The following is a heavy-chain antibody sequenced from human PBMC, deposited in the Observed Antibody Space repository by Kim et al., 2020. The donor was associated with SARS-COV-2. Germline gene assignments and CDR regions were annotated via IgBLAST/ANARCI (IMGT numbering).Heavy chain of an antibody. V-gene: IGHV3-21*04. CDR3: VRDLTEYTTLTGYSPVDYLGP. D-gene: IGHD2-15*01. J-gene: IGHJ5*02. CDR2: ISSAGRFT. CDR1: GFIFSSYA. Sequence: GGSLRLSCSTSGFIFSSYAMNWVRQSPRKGLEWVASISSAGRFTHFAESVRGRFNISRDNTKGSLFLQMDNLRDDDTALYFCVRDLTEYTTLTGYSPVDYLGPWGQGALVIVS.